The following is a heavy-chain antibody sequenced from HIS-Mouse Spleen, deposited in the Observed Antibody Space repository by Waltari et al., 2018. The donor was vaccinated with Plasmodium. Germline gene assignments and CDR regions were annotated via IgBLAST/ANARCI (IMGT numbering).Heavy chain of an antibody. D-gene: IGHD1-7*01. CDR2: IYYSGST. V-gene: IGHV4-39*07. CDR1: GGSISSSSYY. Sequence: QLQLQESGPGLVKPSETLSLTCTVSGGSISSSSYYWGWIRQPPGKGLEWIGSIYYSGSTYYHPSLKSRVTISVDTSKNQFSLKLSSVTAADTAVYYCARDRITGTSYFDYWGQGTLVTVSS. J-gene: IGHJ4*02. CDR3: ARDRITGTSYFDY.